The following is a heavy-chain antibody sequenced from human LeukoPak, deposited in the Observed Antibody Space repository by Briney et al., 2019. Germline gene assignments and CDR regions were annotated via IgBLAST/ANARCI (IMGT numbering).Heavy chain of an antibody. CDR1: KFAFSSYA. V-gene: IGHV3-23*01. CDR3: GKNRYSGSLSPFDI. Sequence: GGSLRLSCAASKFAFSSYAMSWVRQAPGKGLEWVSAISGGGGNTYYADSVKGRFTISRDNSKNTLYLQMNSLSAEDTAVYYCGKNRYSGSLSPFDIWGRGTMVTVSS. D-gene: IGHD1-26*01. CDR2: ISGGGGNT. J-gene: IGHJ3*02.